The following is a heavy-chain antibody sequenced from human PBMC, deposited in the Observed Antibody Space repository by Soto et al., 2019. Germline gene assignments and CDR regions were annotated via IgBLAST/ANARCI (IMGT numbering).Heavy chain of an antibody. Sequence: QVQLVESGGGVVEPGRSLRLSCAASGFTFSSYGMHWVRQAPGKGLEWVAVIWYDGSNKYYADSVKGRFTISRDNSKNTLYLQMNGLRAEDTAVYYCARGAYCSSTSCYYYYYGMDVWGQGTTVTVSS. V-gene: IGHV3-33*01. CDR3: ARGAYCSSTSCYYYYYGMDV. CDR2: IWYDGSNK. D-gene: IGHD2-2*01. J-gene: IGHJ6*02. CDR1: GFTFSSYG.